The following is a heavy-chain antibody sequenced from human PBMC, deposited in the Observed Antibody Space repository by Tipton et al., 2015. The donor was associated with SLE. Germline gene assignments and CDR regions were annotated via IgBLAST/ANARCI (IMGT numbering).Heavy chain of an antibody. V-gene: IGHV4-38-2*01. CDR1: GYSITSGFY. CDR2: IYHSGYT. Sequence: GLVKPSETLSLTCAVSGYSITSGFYWGWIRQPPGKGLEWIASIYHSGYTYYNPSLKSRVTISIDASQNRASLRLKSVSAADTAVYYCARGSDGEYVRYFDVWGPGTLVTVSS. J-gene: IGHJ2*01. CDR3: ARGSDGEYVRYFDV. D-gene: IGHD4-17*01.